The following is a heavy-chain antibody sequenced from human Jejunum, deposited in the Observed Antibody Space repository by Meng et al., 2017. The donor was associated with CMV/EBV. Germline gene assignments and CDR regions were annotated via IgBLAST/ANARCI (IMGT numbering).Heavy chain of an antibody. V-gene: IGHV3-21*01. CDR3: ARDVYDVVPAALNNNYYYGMDV. CDR2: ISLDSSYR. J-gene: IGHJ6*02. Sequence: TWVRQAPGKGLEWVSSISLDSSYRFYAGSVKGRFTISRDNAKNSLYLQMNSLRAEDTAVYYCARDVYDVVPAALNNNYYYGMDVWGQGTTVTVSS. D-gene: IGHD2-2*01.